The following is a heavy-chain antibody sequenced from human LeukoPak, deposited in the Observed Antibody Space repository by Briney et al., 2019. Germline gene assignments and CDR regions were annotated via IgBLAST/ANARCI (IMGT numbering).Heavy chain of an antibody. J-gene: IGHJ4*02. CDR3: ARGETATIRGPHFDY. D-gene: IGHD5-24*01. CDR1: GFTFSDHY. V-gene: IGHV3-72*01. CDR2: TRNKANSYST. Sequence: PGGSLRLSCAASGFTFSDHYMDWVRQTPGKGLEWIGRTRNKANSYSTEYAASVKGRFTISRDESKNSLYLQMSSLKTEDTAVYFCARGETATIRGPHFDYWGQGTLVTVSS.